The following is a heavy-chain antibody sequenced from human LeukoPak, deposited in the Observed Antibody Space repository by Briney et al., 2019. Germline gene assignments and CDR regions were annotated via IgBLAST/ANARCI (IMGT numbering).Heavy chain of an antibody. CDR3: ARRGGAAFGSHYYYYYMDV. J-gene: IGHJ6*03. D-gene: IGHD3-16*01. V-gene: IGHV1-69*13. CDR2: IIPIFGTA. Sequence: EASVKVSCKASGGTFSSYAISWVRQAPGQGLEWMGGIIPIFGTANYAQKFQGRVTITADESTSTAYMELSSLRSEDTAVYYCARRGGAAFGSHYYYYYMDVWGKGNPGHRLL. CDR1: GGTFSSYA.